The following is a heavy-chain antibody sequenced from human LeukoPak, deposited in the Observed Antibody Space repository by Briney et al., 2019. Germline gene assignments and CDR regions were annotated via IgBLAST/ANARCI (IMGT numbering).Heavy chain of an antibody. CDR3: ARGFTGYSSSWYYFDY. D-gene: IGHD6-13*01. Sequence: GGSLRLSCAASGFTFSSYAMSWVRQAPGKGLEWVSAITATSSSTYDADSVQGRFTISRDNSKNTLFLQMNGLRAEDTAVYYCARGFTGYSSSWYYFDYWGQGTLVTVSS. CDR1: GFTFSSYA. V-gene: IGHV3-23*01. CDR2: ITATSSST. J-gene: IGHJ4*02.